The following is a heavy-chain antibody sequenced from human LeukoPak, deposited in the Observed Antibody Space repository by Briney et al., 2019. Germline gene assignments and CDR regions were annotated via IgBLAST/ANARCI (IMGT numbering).Heavy chain of an antibody. J-gene: IGHJ4*02. V-gene: IGHV3-7*01. CDR3: ARVPVLVTYYYDSSGYYFDY. CDR2: IKQEGSEK. CDR1: GFTFSSYW. D-gene: IGHD3-22*01. Sequence: GGSLRLSCAASGFTFSSYWMSWVRQAPGEGREWVANIKQEGSEKYYVDSVKGRFTISRDNAKNSLYQQMTSLRAEDTAVYYCARVPVLVTYYYDSSGYYFDYWGQGTLVTVSS.